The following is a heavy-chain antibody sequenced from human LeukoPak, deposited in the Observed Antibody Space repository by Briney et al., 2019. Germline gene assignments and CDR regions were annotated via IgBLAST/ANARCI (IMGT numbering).Heavy chain of an antibody. D-gene: IGHD3-22*01. CDR1: GGSFSGYY. V-gene: IGHV4-34*01. CDR3: VTYYYGSSAPKRNY. CDR2: INHSGST. Sequence: SETLSLTCAVYGGSFSGYYWSWIRQPPGKGLEWIGEINHSGSTNYNPSLKSRVTISVDTSKNQFSLKLSSVTAADTAVYYCVTYYYGSSAPKRNYWGQGILVTVSS. J-gene: IGHJ4*02.